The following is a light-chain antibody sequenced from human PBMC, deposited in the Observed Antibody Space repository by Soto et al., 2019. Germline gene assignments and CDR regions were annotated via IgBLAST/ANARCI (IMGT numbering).Light chain of an antibody. CDR2: EVS. V-gene: IGLV2-14*01. CDR1: SSDVGRYDF. J-gene: IGLJ1*01. Sequence: QSVLTQPASVSGSPGQSITISCTGTSSDVGRYDFVSWYQQHPGKVPKLIIYEVSHRPSGISDRFSGSRSGTSASLAITGLQAEDEADYYCQSYDSSLGYVFGTGTKVTVL. CDR3: QSYDSSLGYV.